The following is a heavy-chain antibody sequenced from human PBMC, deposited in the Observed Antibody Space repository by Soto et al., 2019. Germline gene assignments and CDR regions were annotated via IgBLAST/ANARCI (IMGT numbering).Heavy chain of an antibody. V-gene: IGHV1-69*06. CDR1: GGAFSRYI. Sequence: QVQLVQSGAEVKKPGSSVKVSCQASGGAFSRYIISWVRQAPGQGLEWMGGIIPIFGTTNYAQRFQGRVTITADKSTSTAYVELSSLRSEDTAVYYCASRHCSGGSCYSEIWDYWGQGTLVTVAS. CDR3: ASRHCSGGSCYSEIWDY. D-gene: IGHD2-15*01. CDR2: IIPIFGTT. J-gene: IGHJ4*02.